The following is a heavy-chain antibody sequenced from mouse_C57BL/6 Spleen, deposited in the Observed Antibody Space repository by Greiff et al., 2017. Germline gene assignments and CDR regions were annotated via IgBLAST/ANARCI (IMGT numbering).Heavy chain of an antibody. CDR3: TRMVSSSYSIDY. Sequence: QVQLQQPGAELVRPGASVTLSCKASGYTFTDYEMHWVKQTPVHGLEWIGAIDPETGGTAYNQKFKGKAILTEDKSSSTAYMELRRLTSEDSAVYYCTRMVSSSYSIDYWGQGTSVTVSS. CDR2: IDPETGGT. D-gene: IGHD1-1*01. V-gene: IGHV1-15*01. CDR1: GYTFTDYE. J-gene: IGHJ4*01.